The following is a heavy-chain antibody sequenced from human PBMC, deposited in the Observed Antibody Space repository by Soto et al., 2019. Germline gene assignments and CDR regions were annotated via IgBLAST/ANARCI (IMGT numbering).Heavy chain of an antibody. CDR2: IYYTGTT. Sequence: PSETLSLTCAFSVVSVNSGRYYCSWVRQPPGKGLEWIGYIYYTGTTKYNPSLKSRVTISVDTSKNQFSLKLSSVTALDTAVYYCARSGSGSGWLGGQGTLVTVSS. D-gene: IGHD6-19*01. CDR1: VVSVNSGRYY. CDR3: ARSGSGSGWL. V-gene: IGHV4-61*01. J-gene: IGHJ1*01.